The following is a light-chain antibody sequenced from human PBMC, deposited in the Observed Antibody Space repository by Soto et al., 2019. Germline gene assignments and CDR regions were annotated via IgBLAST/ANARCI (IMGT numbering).Light chain of an antibody. V-gene: IGKV1-39*01. Sequence: DIQMTQSPSSLCASVGDRVTITCRASQTISSHLSWYQQKPGKAPKLLIYAASSLQSGVPSRFSGSGSGTDFTLTISSLQPEDFATYYCQQSYSTPMITFGQGTRLEIK. CDR1: QTISSH. CDR2: AAS. CDR3: QQSYSTPMIT. J-gene: IGKJ5*01.